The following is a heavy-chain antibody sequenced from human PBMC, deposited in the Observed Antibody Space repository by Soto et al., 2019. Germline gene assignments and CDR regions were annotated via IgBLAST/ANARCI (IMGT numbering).Heavy chain of an antibody. V-gene: IGHV1-2*02. J-gene: IGHJ4*02. CDR1: GFTFTGYF. CDR3: AILVGATSSDY. D-gene: IGHD1-26*01. Sequence: ASVKVSCKASGFTFTGYFMHWVRQAPGQGLEWMGWINSNSGGTNYAQKFQGRVTMTRDTSISTAYMEPSRLRSDDTAVYYCAILVGATSSDYWCQGTLVTVSS. CDR2: INSNSGGT.